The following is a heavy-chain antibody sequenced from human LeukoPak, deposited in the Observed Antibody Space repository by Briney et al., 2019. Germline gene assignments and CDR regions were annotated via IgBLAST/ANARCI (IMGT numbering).Heavy chain of an antibody. D-gene: IGHD4-23*01. V-gene: IGHV4-30-4*08. Sequence: PSQTLSLTCTVSGDSINSGDYYWTWVRQPPRNGLGWIGYISYTWRTYYNPSLNSRLTISIDTSKNQFSLRLTSVTAADMAVYYCARRLGGNGGLDYWGQGTLVTVSS. CDR3: ARRLGGNGGLDY. CDR1: GDSINSGDYY. J-gene: IGHJ4*02. CDR2: ISYTWRT.